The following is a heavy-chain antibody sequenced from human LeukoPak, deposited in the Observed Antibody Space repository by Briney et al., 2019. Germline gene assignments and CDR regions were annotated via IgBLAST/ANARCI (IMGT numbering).Heavy chain of an antibody. V-gene: IGHV1-69*01. CDR1: GGTFSSYA. CDR2: IIPIFGTA. J-gene: IGHJ4*02. D-gene: IGHD4-11*01. CDR3: ARNNPTVNTRSFDY. Sequence: SVKVSCKASGGTFSSYAISWVRQAPGQGLEWMGGIIPIFGTANYAQKFQDRVTITADESTSTAYMELSSLRSEDTAVYYCARNNPTVNTRSFDYWAREPWSPSPQ.